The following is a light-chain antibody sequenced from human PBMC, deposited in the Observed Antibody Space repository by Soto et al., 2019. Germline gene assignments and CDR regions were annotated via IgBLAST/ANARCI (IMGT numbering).Light chain of an antibody. CDR2: DAS. V-gene: IGKV3-11*01. J-gene: IGKJ5*01. CDR3: QQRST. Sequence: EIVLPQSPATLSLSPGERATLSCRASQSVSSYLAWYQQKPGQAPRLLIYDASNRATGIPARFSGSGSGTDFTLTISSLEPEDFAVYYCQQRSTFGQGTRLEI. CDR1: QSVSSY.